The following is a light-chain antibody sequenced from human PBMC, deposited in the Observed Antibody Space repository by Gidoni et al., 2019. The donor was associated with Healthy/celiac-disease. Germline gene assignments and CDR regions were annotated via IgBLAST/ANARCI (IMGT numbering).Light chain of an antibody. CDR2: AAS. Sequence: DLQMTQSPSSVSASVGDRVTSTCRSSQGISSWLTWYQQKPGKAPKRLIYAASNLQSGVPSRFRGSGSGTDFTLTISSLPPEDFAPYYCQQANRFPRTFGQGTQVEIK. V-gene: IGKV1D-12*01. CDR1: QGISSW. J-gene: IGKJ1*01. CDR3: QQANRFPRT.